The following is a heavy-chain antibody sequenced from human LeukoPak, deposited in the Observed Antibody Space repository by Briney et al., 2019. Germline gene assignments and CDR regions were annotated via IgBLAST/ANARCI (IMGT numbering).Heavy chain of an antibody. CDR3: TREAPPVHYIGYYDS. Sequence: PSETLSLTCTVSGGSISGYYWSWIRQPPGKGLEWIGYIYYSGSTNYNPSLKSRVTISVDTSKNQFSLKLTSVTAADSAVYYCTREAPPVHYIGYYDSWGQGTLVTVSS. CDR2: IYYSGST. CDR1: GGSISGYY. D-gene: IGHD3-22*01. J-gene: IGHJ4*02. V-gene: IGHV4-59*01.